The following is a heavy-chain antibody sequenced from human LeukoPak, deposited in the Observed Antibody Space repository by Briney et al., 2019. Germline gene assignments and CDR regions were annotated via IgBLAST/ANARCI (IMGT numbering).Heavy chain of an antibody. V-gene: IGHV3-23*01. J-gene: IGHJ4*02. CDR1: GFTFSNYA. D-gene: IGHD2-21*02. CDR2: ISGSGSST. CDR3: AKGEFCGGDCYSFDY. Sequence: GGSPRLSCAASGFTFSNYAMSWVRQAPGKGLEWVSGISGSGSSTYYADSVKGRFTISRDNSKNTLYLQMNSLRAEDTAVYYCAKGEFCGGDCYSFDYWGQGTLVTVSS.